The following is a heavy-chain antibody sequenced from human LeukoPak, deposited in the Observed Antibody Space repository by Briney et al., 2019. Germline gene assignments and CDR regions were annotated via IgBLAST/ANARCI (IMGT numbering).Heavy chain of an antibody. J-gene: IGHJ4*02. CDR2: ISSSSSYI. CDR3: ARDRDGYNVYYFDY. Sequence: GGSLSPSCAPPKLTSSSFRLNWARKAQGKGLEWASSISSSSSYIYYADSVKGRFTISRDNAKNSLYLQMNSLRAEDTAVYYCARDRDGYNVYYFDYWGQGTLVTVSS. D-gene: IGHD5-24*01. V-gene: IGHV3-21*01. CDR1: KLTSSSFR.